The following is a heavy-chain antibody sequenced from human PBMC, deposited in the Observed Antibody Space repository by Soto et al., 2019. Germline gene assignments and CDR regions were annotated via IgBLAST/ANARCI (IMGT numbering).Heavy chain of an antibody. CDR3: ARGPGSGWYDY. V-gene: IGHV4-31*03. J-gene: IGHJ4*02. Sequence: QVQLQESGPGLVKPSQTLSLTCTVSGGSISSGGYYWSWIRQHPGKGLEWIGYIYYSGNTYYNPSLRRRVTISVDTSKNQFSLKLSSVTAADTAVYYCARGPGSGWYDYWGQGTLVTVSS. D-gene: IGHD6-19*01. CDR1: GGSISSGGYY. CDR2: IYYSGNT.